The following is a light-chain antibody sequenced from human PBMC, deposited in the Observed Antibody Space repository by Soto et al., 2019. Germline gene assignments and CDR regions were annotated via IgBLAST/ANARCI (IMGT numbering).Light chain of an antibody. J-gene: IGKJ4*01. CDR3: QQLNSYPLT. Sequence: DIQVTQSPSSVSASVGDRVTITCRASQDIAGYLAWYQHKQGRTPEXLIHGASRLQSGVPSRFSGSGSGTELTITISSLQPEDGETYDCQQLNSYPLTFGGGTKVDIK. CDR1: QDIAGY. V-gene: IGKV1-9*01. CDR2: GAS.